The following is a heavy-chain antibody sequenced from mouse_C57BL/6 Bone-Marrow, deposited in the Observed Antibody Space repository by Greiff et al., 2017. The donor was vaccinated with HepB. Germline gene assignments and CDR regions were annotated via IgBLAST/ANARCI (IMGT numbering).Heavy chain of an antibody. V-gene: IGHV5-12*01. D-gene: IGHD1-1*01. Sequence: EVKVVESGGGLVQPGGSLKLSCAASGFTFSDYYMYWVRQTPEKRLEWVAYISNGGGSTYYPDTVKGRFTISRDNAKNTLYLQMSRLKSEDTAMYYCARQDSYYMDYWGQGTTLTVSS. CDR3: ARQDSYYMDY. J-gene: IGHJ2*01. CDR2: ISNGGGST. CDR1: GFTFSDYY.